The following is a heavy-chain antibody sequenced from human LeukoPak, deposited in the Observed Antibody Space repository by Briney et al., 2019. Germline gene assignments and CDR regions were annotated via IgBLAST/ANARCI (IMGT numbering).Heavy chain of an antibody. V-gene: IGHV3-30-3*01. CDR3: ARAEVDTAMVTWFDY. Sequence: GSLRLSCAASGFTFSSYAMHWVRQAPGKGLEWVAVISYDGSNKYYADSVKGRFTISRDNSKNTLYLQMNSLRAEDTAVYYCARAEVDTAMVTWFDYWGQGTLVTVSS. CDR1: GFTFSSYA. D-gene: IGHD5-18*01. J-gene: IGHJ4*02. CDR2: ISYDGSNK.